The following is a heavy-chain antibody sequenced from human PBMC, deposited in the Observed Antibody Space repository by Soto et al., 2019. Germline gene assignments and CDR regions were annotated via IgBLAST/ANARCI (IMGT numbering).Heavy chain of an antibody. Sequence: QVQLVESGGGVVQPGRSLRLSCAASGFTFSSYGMHWVRQAPGKGLEWVAVIWYDGSNKYYADSVKGRFTISRDNSKNTLYLQMNSLRAEDTAVYYCARDQVVVVVAQKYDYMDVWGKGTTVTVSS. J-gene: IGHJ6*03. CDR2: IWYDGSNK. CDR3: ARDQVVVVVAQKYDYMDV. D-gene: IGHD2-15*01. V-gene: IGHV3-33*01. CDR1: GFTFSSYG.